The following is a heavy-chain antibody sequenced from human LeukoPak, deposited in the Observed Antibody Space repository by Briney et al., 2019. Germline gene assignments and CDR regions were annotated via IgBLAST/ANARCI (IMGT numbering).Heavy chain of an antibody. CDR1: GYSFSSYW. D-gene: IGHD6-19*01. CDR2: IKQDGSDK. Sequence: GGSLRLSCTASGYSFSSYWMSWVRQAPGKGLEWVANIKQDGSDKYYVDSVKGRFTISRDNAKNSLYLQMNSLRAEDSALYYCARASAVAGTRDHWGQGTLVTVSS. V-gene: IGHV3-7*01. CDR3: ARASAVAGTRDH. J-gene: IGHJ4*02.